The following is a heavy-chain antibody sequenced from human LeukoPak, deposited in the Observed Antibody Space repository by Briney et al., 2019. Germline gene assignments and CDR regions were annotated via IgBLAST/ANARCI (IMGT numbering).Heavy chain of an antibody. CDR3: AVPMVRGVYGKSYFDY. CDR1: GYSFNSYW. D-gene: IGHD3-10*01. Sequence: GESLKISCKGSGYSFNSYWIAWVRQMPGKGLGWMGIIYPGDFDTRYSPSFQGHVTISVDKSISTAYLQWSSLKASDTAMYFCAVPMVRGVYGKSYFDYWGQGTLVTVSS. CDR2: IYPGDFDT. J-gene: IGHJ4*02. V-gene: IGHV5-51*01.